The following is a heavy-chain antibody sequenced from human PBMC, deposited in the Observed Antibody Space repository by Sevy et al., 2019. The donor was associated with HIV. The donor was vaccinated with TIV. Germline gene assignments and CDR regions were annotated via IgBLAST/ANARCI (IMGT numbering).Heavy chain of an antibody. V-gene: IGHV4-39*01. D-gene: IGHD3-10*01. CDR3: VSLLWFGELSPNYNWFDP. J-gene: IGHJ5*02. Sequence: SENLSLTCTVSGGSISSSSYYWGWIRQPPGKGLKWIGSIYYSGSTYYNPSLKSRVTISVDTSKIQFSLKLSSVTAADTAVYYCVSLLWFGELSPNYNWFDPWGQGTLVTVSS. CDR2: IYYSGST. CDR1: GGSISSSSYY.